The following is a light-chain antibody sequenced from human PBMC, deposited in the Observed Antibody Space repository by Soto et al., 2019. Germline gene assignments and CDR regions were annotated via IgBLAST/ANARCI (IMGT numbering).Light chain of an antibody. CDR3: RQYDWAPIT. CDR1: LSLGNY. V-gene: IGKV3-20*01. J-gene: IGKJ5*01. CDR2: GSS. Sequence: EVVLTQSPGTLSLSPGERATLSCRASLSLGNYLAWYQQKPGQAPRLLIYGSSKRATGIPDRFSGSGSGTDFTLTISGLEPEDSAVYHCRQYDWAPITFGQGTRLEIK.